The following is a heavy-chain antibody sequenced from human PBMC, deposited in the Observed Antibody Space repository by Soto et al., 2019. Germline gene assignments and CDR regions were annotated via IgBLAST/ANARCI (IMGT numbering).Heavy chain of an antibody. CDR1: GGPISRGGYY. CDR3: ARKDSGYADYMDV. J-gene: IGHJ6*03. V-gene: IGHV4-31*03. Sequence: QVQLQESGPGLVKPSQTLSLTCTFSGGPISRGGYYWSWIRQHPGKGLEWIGYIYYSGGTYYNPSLKSRVTISVDTSENQFSLRLSSVTAADTAVYYCARKDSGYADYMDVWGKGTTVTVSS. CDR2: IYYSGGT. D-gene: IGHD5-12*01.